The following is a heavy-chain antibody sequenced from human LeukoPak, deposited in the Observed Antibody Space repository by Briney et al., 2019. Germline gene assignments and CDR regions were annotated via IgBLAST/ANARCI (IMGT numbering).Heavy chain of an antibody. V-gene: IGHV4-39*01. CDR1: GGSISSSSYC. D-gene: IGHD6-6*01. CDR2: IYYSGST. Sequence: SETLSLTCTVSGGSISSSSYCWGWIRQPPRKRLEWLGSIYYSGSTYYNPSLNSRVTISVDTSKNQFSLKLSSVTAADTAVYYCARQRHSSSSLNFYYYYYMDVWGKGTTVTVSS. J-gene: IGHJ6*03. CDR3: ARQRHSSSSLNFYYYYYMDV.